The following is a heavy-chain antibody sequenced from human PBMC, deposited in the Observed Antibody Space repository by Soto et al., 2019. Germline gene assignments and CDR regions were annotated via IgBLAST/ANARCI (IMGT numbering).Heavy chain of an antibody. Sequence: QVQLVQSGAEVKKPGSSVKVSCKASGGTFSSYAISWVRQAPGQGLEWMGGIIPIFGTANYAQKFQGRVTITADESTSTAYMELSSLRSEDTAVYYCARDQGVRQLWSKGWFDPWGQGTLVTVSS. CDR1: GGTFSSYA. CDR3: ARDQGVRQLWSKGWFDP. J-gene: IGHJ5*02. CDR2: IIPIFGTA. V-gene: IGHV1-69*01. D-gene: IGHD5-18*01.